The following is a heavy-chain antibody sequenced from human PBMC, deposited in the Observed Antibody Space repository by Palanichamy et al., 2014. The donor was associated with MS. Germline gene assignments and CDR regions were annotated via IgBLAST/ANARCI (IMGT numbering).Heavy chain of an antibody. CDR3: ARRESYGYDY. CDR1: GYTFTGYY. J-gene: IGHJ4*02. CDR2: IDRNSGGT. D-gene: IGHD5-18*01. Sequence: QVQLVQSGAEVKKSGASVKVSCKTSGYTFTGYYMHWVRQAPGQGLEWMGWIDRNSGGTNYAQRFEGRVTMTRDTSISTAYMELSTLRSDDTAVYYCARRESYGYDYWGQGTLVTVSS. V-gene: IGHV1-2*02.